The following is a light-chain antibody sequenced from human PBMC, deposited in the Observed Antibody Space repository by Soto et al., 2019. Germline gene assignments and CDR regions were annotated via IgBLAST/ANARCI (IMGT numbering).Light chain of an antibody. CDR3: QQSYSSLSWT. CDR1: ESISNY. V-gene: IGKV1-39*01. J-gene: IGKJ1*01. CDR2: TAS. Sequence: DIQMTQSPSSLSASVGDRITITCRASESISNYLNWYQQKPGKAPKLLIYTASNLQSGVPSRFSGTGFGTDFSRTISTLQPEDFATYYCQQSYSSLSWTFGPGTKVE.